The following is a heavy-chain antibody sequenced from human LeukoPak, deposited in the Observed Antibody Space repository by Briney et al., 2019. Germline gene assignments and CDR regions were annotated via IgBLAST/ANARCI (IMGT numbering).Heavy chain of an antibody. Sequence: GASVKVSCKASGYTFTSYYMHWVRHAPGQGLGRMGIINPSRSSTSYAQKFQGRVTMTRHTSTSTVHLELSSLRPDDTAVYHCAREKSGRAAFDIWGQRTMVTVSS. CDR1: GYTFTSYY. J-gene: IGHJ3*02. CDR2: INPSRSST. D-gene: IGHD3-10*01. CDR3: AREKSGRAAFDI. V-gene: IGHV1-46*01.